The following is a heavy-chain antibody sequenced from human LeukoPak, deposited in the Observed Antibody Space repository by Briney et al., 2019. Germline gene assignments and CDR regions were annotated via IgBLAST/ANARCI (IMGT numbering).Heavy chain of an antibody. Sequence: SETLSLTRTVSGGSISSYYARCSRPPAGRGLEWIGRINTRGRTNHNASLKSRVPMSVDTSKNQFSMKLSSVTAADTAVYYCQGLLPPTAAYRPDDAFDLWGQGTMVTVSS. CDR2: INTRGRT. CDR1: GGSISSYY. D-gene: IGHD2-2*01. J-gene: IGHJ3*01. V-gene: IGHV4-4*07. CDR3: QGLLPPTAAYRPDDAFDL.